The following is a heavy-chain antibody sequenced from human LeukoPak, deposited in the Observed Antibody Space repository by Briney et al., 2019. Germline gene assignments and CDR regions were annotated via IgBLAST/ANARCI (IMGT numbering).Heavy chain of an antibody. CDR2: INPNSGGT. D-gene: IGHD2-15*01. CDR3: ARGGYCSGGSCYPYYYYYGMDV. Sequence: ASVKVSCKASGYTFTGYYMHWVRQAPGQGLEWMGWINPNSGGTNYAQKFQGWVTMTRDTSISTAYMELSRLRSDDTAVYYCARGGYCSGGSCYPYYYYYGMDVWGQGTTVTVSS. CDR1: GYTFTGYY. J-gene: IGHJ6*02. V-gene: IGHV1-2*04.